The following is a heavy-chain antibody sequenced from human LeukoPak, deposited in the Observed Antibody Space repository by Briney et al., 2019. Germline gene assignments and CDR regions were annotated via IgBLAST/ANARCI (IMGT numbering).Heavy chain of an antibody. CDR2: ISGSGGRT. D-gene: IGHD3-10*01. Sequence: GGSLRLSCAAPGFTFSSYAMSWVRQAPGKGLEWVSGISGSGGRTYYADSVKGRFTISRDNSKNTLYMQMNSLRAEDTAVYYCAKRPGNLWFGRGPYFDYWGQGTLVTVSS. V-gene: IGHV3-23*01. CDR3: AKRPGNLWFGRGPYFDY. J-gene: IGHJ4*02. CDR1: GFTFSSYA.